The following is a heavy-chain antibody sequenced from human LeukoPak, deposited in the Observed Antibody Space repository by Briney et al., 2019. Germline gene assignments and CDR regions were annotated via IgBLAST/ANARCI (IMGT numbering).Heavy chain of an antibody. Sequence: GGSLRLSCAASGFTFSSYAMHWVRQAPGKGLEWVAVISYDGSNKYYADSVKGRFTISRDNSKNTLYLQMNSLRAEDTAVYYCARDALDWVWGQGTLVTVSS. CDR2: ISYDGSNK. D-gene: IGHD3-9*01. CDR1: GFTFSSYA. J-gene: IGHJ4*02. V-gene: IGHV3-30-3*01. CDR3: ARDALDWV.